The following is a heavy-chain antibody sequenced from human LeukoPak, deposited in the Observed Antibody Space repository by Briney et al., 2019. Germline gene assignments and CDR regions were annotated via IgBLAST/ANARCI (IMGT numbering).Heavy chain of an antibody. D-gene: IGHD1-1*01. J-gene: IGHJ4*02. Sequence: PGGSLRLSCAASGFTLGTYWMTWVRQAPRKGLEWAAAIKEDGSETYYVDSVKGRFTISRDNAKNSLYLQMSSLRAEDTAVYYCARTTYGDYWGQGTLVTVSS. CDR3: ARTTYGDY. CDR2: IKEDGSET. V-gene: IGHV3-7*02. CDR1: GFTLGTYW.